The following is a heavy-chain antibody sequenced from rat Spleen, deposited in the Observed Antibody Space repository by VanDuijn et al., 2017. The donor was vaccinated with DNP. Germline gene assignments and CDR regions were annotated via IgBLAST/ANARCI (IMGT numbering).Heavy chain of an antibody. Sequence: EVQLVESGGGLVQPGRSLKLSCAASGFTFSDYGMSWVRQAPTKGLEWVATINYDGRSTYYRDSVKGRFTISRDNAKNTLYLQMDSLRSEDTATYYCAREYPWAHYFDYWGQGVMVTVSS. J-gene: IGHJ2*01. CDR2: INYDGRST. V-gene: IGHV5-29*01. CDR1: GFTFSDYG. D-gene: IGHD1-4*01. CDR3: AREYPWAHYFDY.